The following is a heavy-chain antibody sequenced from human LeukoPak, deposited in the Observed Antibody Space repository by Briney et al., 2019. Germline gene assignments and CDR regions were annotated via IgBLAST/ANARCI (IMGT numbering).Heavy chain of an antibody. CDR2: IYYSGNT. V-gene: IGHV4-59*01. Sequence: SETLSLTCTVSGGSISSYYWSWIRQPPGKGLEWIGYIYYSGNTNYNPSLKSRVTISVDTSKSQFSLKLSSVTAADTAVYYCARDQGGSYFDYWSQGTLVTVSS. CDR3: ARDQGGSYFDY. D-gene: IGHD1-26*01. J-gene: IGHJ4*02. CDR1: GGSISSYY.